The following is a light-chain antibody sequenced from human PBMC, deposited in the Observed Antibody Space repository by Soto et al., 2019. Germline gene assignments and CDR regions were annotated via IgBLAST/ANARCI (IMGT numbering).Light chain of an antibody. V-gene: IGLV1-44*01. CDR2: SNN. CDR3: AAWDDSLSGVV. J-gene: IGLJ2*01. CDR1: SSNIGSNT. Sequence: QSVLTQPPSASGTPGQRVTISCSGSSSNIGSNTVNWYQQLPGTAPKLLIYSNNQRPSVVTDRFSGSKSGTSASLAISGLQPEDEADYYCAAWDDSLSGVVFGGGTKLTVL.